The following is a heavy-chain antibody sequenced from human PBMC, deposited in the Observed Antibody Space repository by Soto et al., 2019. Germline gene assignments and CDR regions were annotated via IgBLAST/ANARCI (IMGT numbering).Heavy chain of an antibody. Sequence: QVQLQESGPGLVKPSETLSLTCTVSGGSISYYYWSWIRQPPGKGLEWIGYIYYSGSTKYNPSLKSRVLIPVDPSTNQFSLKLSPVPAADTPVYYCAKWKGGSGCGDWFDPWGQGILVTVSS. CDR3: AKWKGGSGCGDWFDP. CDR2: IYYSGST. V-gene: IGHV4-59*08. D-gene: IGHD3-10*01. J-gene: IGHJ5*02. CDR1: GGSISYYY.